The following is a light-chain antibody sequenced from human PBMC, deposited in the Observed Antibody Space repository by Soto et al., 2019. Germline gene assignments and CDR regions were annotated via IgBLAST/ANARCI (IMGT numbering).Light chain of an antibody. CDR1: RSLTRW. V-gene: IGKV1-5*03. CDR3: QQYSTFWT. Sequence: DIQMSQTPSTLSASVGDRVTITCWASRSLTRWLGWYQQKPGRAPKLLMYETSILQSGVPSRFSGSGSGTDCTLTISGVQPDDIATDDGQQYSTFWTFGQGTRVEVK. CDR2: ETS. J-gene: IGKJ1*01.